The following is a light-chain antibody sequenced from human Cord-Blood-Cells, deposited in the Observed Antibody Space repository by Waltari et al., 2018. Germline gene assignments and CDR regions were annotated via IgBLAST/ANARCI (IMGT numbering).Light chain of an antibody. V-gene: IGLV2-23*03. CDR3: CSYAGSSTFEV. CDR2: EGS. CDR1: GSDVGSYNL. Sequence: QSALPQPASVSGSPGQSITISCPGTGSDVGSYNLFPWYQQHPGKAPKLMIYEGSKRPSGVSNRFSGSKSGNTASLTISGLQAEDEADYYCCSYAGSSTFEVFGGGTKLTVL. J-gene: IGLJ2*01.